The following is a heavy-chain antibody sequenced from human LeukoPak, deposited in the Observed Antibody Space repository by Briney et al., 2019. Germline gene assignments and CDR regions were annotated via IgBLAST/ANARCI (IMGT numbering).Heavy chain of an antibody. J-gene: IGHJ4*02. CDR1: GYSLGKNYY. D-gene: IGHD2-21*01. CDR2: NYGTGST. Sequence: PSETLSLTCAVSGYSLGKNYYWGWTRPPPGKGVGWVGRNYGTGSTSYTPTLMNRVTMSVDTSKDPFSLKLTSVTSAATAVYYCARYDCRGSASTRFDYWGQGILVTISS. V-gene: IGHV4-38-2*01. CDR3: ARYDCRGSASTRFDY.